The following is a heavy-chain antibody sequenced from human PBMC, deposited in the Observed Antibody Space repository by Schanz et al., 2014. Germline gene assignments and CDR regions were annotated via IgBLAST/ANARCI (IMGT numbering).Heavy chain of an antibody. CDR1: GYTFTSYY. D-gene: IGHD2-2*01. CDR3: ARGIPYCSSTSCSGLDAYDV. CDR2: INPSGGST. V-gene: IGHV1-46*01. Sequence: QVQLVQSGAEVKKPGASVKVSCKASGYTFTSYYMHWVRQAPGQGLEWMGIINPSGGSTSYAQKFQGRVTMTRDTSTSTVYMELRNVRYDDTAMYYCARGIPYCSSTSCSGLDAYDVWGQGTLXTVSS. J-gene: IGHJ3*01.